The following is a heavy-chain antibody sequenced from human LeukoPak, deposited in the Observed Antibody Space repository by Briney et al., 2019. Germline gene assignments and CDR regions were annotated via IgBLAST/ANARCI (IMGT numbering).Heavy chain of an antibody. CDR1: GFTFSSYS. Sequence: GGSLRLSCAASGFTFSSYSMNWVRQAPGKGLEWVSYITRSSSARYYADSVKGRFTISRDNAKNSLYLQMNSLRAEDTAVYYCAKDLLSQQVARCFDYWGQGTLVTVSS. D-gene: IGHD6-13*01. V-gene: IGHV3-48*01. CDR3: AKDLLSQQVARCFDY. J-gene: IGHJ4*02. CDR2: ITRSSSAR.